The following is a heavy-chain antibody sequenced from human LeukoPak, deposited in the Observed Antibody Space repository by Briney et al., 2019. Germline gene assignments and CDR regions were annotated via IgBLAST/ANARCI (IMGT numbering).Heavy chain of an antibody. D-gene: IGHD2-2*01. CDR1: GFTFSSYA. CDR2: ISGSGGST. J-gene: IGHJ5*02. Sequence: PGGSLRLSCAASGFTFSSYAMSWVRQAPGKGLEWVSAISGSGGSTYYADSVEGRFTISRDNSKNTLYLQMSSLRAEDTAVYYCATEGEEIVVASNWFDPWGQGTLVTVSS. V-gene: IGHV3-23*01. CDR3: ATEGEEIVVASNWFDP.